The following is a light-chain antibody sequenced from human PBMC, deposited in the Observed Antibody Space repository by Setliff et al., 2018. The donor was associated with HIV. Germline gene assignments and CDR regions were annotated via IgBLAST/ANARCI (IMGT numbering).Light chain of an antibody. Sequence: QSVLTQPASVSGSPGQSITISCAGSSSDIGGHNFVSWYQQDPGKAPKLMIYGVNNRPSGVSNRFSGSKSGNTASLTISGLQAEDEADYYCSSYSSISTQIFGTGTKVTF. J-gene: IGLJ1*01. CDR1: SSDIGGHNF. CDR2: GVN. CDR3: SSYSSISTQI. V-gene: IGLV2-14*01.